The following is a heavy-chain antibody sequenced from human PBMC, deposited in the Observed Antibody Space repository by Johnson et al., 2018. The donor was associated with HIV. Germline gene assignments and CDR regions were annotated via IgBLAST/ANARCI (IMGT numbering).Heavy chain of an antibody. V-gene: IGHV3-30*04. CDR1: GFTFSSYA. Sequence: QVQLVESGGGLVKPGGSLRLSCAASGFTFSSYAMHWVRQAPGKGLDWVAVISYDGSNKYYADSVKGRFTISRDNSKNTVYLQTNSLRAEDSAVYYCAKAPLSGYEDAFDIWGQGTMVTVSS. CDR3: AKAPLSGYEDAFDI. J-gene: IGHJ3*02. D-gene: IGHD3-22*01. CDR2: ISYDGSNK.